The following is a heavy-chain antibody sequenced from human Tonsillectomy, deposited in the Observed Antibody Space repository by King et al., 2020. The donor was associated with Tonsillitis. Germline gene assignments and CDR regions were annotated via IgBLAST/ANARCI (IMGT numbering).Heavy chain of an antibody. CDR3: AFSRRYYDFWSGSDY. CDR2: INAGNGNT. Sequence: AQLVQSGAEVKKPGASVKVSCKASGYTFTSYAMHWVRQAPGQRLEWMGWINAGNGNTKYSQKFQGRVTITRDTSASTAYMALSSLRSEDTAVYYCAFSRRYYDFWSGSDYWGQGTLVTVSS. V-gene: IGHV1-3*01. CDR1: GYTFTSYA. J-gene: IGHJ4*02. D-gene: IGHD3-3*01.